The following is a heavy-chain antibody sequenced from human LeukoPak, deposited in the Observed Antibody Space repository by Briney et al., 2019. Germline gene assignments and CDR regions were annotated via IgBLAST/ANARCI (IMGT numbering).Heavy chain of an antibody. V-gene: IGHV1-18*01. CDR2: ISAYNGNT. Sequence: ASVKVSCKASGYTFTSYGISWVRQAPGQGLEWMGWISAYNGNTNYAQKLQGRVTITADESTSTAYMELSSLRSEDTAVYYCARAPYCSGGSCYGVEVIREYYFDYWGQGTLVTVSS. CDR1: GYTFTSYG. CDR3: ARAPYCSGGSCYGVEVIREYYFDY. D-gene: IGHD2-15*01. J-gene: IGHJ4*02.